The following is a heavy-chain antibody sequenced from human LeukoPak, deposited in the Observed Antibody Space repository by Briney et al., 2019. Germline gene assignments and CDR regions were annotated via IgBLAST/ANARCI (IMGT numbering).Heavy chain of an antibody. J-gene: IGHJ4*02. CDR1: GFTFSNAW. V-gene: IGHV3-15*07. D-gene: IGHD3-22*01. Sequence: PGGSLRLSCAASGFTFSNAWMNWVRQAPGKGLEWVGRIKSDTDGGTTDYAAPVKGRFSISRDDSKNTLYLQMNSLKTEDTAVYYCTTGTHYDSSGDYWGQGTLVTVSS. CDR3: TTGTHYDSSGDY. CDR2: IKSDTDGGTT.